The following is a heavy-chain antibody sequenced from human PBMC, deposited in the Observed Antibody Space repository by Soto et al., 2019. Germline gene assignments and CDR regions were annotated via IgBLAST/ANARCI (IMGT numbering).Heavy chain of an antibody. D-gene: IGHD3-10*01. CDR1: GGSFSGYY. V-gene: IGHV4-34*01. CDR3: ARVRPMFLWGFARHGMGV. J-gene: IGHJ6*02. Sequence: SETLSLTCAVYGGSFSGYYWSWIRQPPGKGLEWIGEINHSGSTNYNPSLKSRVTISVDTSKNQFSLKLSSVTAADTAVYYCARVRPMFLWGFARHGMGVWGQGTTVTVSS. CDR2: INHSGST.